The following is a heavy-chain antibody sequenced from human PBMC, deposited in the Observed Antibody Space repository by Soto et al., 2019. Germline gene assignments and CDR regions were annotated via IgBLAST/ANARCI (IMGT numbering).Heavy chain of an antibody. CDR2: LWYDGSKN. V-gene: IGHV3-33*01. CDR1: GFTFTNFA. J-gene: IGHJ2*01. CDR3: ARTPATDWYFDL. Sequence: QGQLVESGGGVAQPGRSLRLSCAASGFTFTNFAMHWVRQAPGKGLEWVAALWYDGSKNYYADSVKGRFTISRDTSENTLYVQMNSLRDEDTAVYYCARTPATDWYFDLWGRGTLVTVSS.